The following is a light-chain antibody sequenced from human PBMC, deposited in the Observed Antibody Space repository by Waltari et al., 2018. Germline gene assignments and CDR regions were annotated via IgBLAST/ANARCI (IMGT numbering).Light chain of an antibody. CDR3: MQALQTPRT. CDR2: LGS. Sequence: DIVMTQSPLSLPVTPGEPASISCRSSQSLLHSNGYNYLDWYLQKPGQSPQLLIYLGSYRASWVPDRFSGSGSGTDFTLKISRVEAEDVGVYYCMQALQTPRTFGQGTKVEIK. V-gene: IGKV2-28*01. CDR1: QSLLHSNGYNY. J-gene: IGKJ1*01.